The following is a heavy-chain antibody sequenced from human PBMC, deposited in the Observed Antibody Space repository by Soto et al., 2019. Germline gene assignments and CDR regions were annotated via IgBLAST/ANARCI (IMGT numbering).Heavy chain of an antibody. J-gene: IGHJ4*02. D-gene: IGHD3-22*01. CDR1: GFTFGDYA. CDR2: IRSKAYGGTT. V-gene: IGHV3-49*03. Sequence: SLRLSCTASGFTFGDYAMSWFRQAPGKGLEWVVFIRSKAYGGTTEYAASVKGRFTISRDDSKSIAYLQMNSLKTEDTAVYYCTRVPAGYYDSSGYPRGPFDYWGQGTLVTVSS. CDR3: TRVPAGYYDSSGYPRGPFDY.